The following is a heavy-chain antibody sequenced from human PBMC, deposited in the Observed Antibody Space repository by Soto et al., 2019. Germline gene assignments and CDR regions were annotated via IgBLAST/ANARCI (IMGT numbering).Heavy chain of an antibody. J-gene: IGHJ4*02. V-gene: IGHV4-39*01. Sequence: QLQLQESGPGLVKPSETLSLTCTVSGGSISSSSYYWGWIRQPPGKGLEWIGSIYYSGSTYYNPSLKSRVTISVDTSKNQFSLKLSSVTAADTAVYYCARGRSRVLRFLEWTPFDYWGQGTLVTVSS. D-gene: IGHD3-3*01. CDR2: IYYSGST. CDR1: GGSISSSSYY. CDR3: ARGRSRVLRFLEWTPFDY.